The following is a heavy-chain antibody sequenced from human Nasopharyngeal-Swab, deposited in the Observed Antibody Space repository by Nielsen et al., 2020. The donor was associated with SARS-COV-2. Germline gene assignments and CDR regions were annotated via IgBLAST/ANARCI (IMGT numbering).Heavy chain of an antibody. CDR3: ARERGRGGIWNYYYYYMDV. CDR2: IDYSGST. Sequence: SETLSLTCTVSVGSISSSSYYWGWIRQPPGKGLEWIGSIDYSGSTYYNPSLKSLVTISVDTSKNQFSLTLSSVTAADTAVYYCARERGRGGIWNYYYYYMDVWGKGTTVTVSS. CDR1: VGSISSSSYY. V-gene: IGHV4-39*07. D-gene: IGHD3-10*01. J-gene: IGHJ6*03.